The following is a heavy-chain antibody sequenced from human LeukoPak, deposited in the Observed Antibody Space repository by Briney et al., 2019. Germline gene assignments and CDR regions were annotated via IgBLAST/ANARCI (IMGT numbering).Heavy chain of an antibody. V-gene: IGHV4-61*02. CDR1: GGSISSGSYY. J-gene: IGHJ3*02. D-gene: IGHD6-19*01. CDR2: IYTSGST. CDR3: ARGYSSGWYQDAFDI. Sequence: SETLSLTCTVSGGSISSGSYYCSWIRQPAGKGLEWIGRIYTSGSTNYNPSLKSRVTISVDTSKNQFSLKLSSVTAADTAVYYCARGYSSGWYQDAFDIWGQGTMVTVSS.